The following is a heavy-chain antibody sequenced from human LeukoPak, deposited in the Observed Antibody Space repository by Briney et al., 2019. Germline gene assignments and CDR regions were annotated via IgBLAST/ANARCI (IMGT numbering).Heavy chain of an antibody. V-gene: IGHV4-59*02. J-gene: IGHJ5*02. Sequence: MSSVTLSLTCTFSGASVSSYYWDWLRQSPGKGLEWIGYISDTGKTDSNPSLKSRVSISLGPANKQFSLRIRSVTAADSAVYYCATGYYEPFATWGPGILVTVSS. CDR1: GASVSSYY. D-gene: IGHD3-3*01. CDR3: ATGYYEPFAT. CDR2: ISDTGKT.